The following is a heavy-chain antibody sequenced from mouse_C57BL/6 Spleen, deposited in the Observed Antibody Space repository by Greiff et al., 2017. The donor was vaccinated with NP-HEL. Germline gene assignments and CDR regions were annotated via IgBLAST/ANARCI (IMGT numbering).Heavy chain of an antibody. CDR2: IHPNSGST. Sequence: VQLQQPGAELVKPGASVKLSCKASGYTFTSYWMHWVKQRPGQGLEWIGMIHPNSGSTNYNEKFKSKATLTVDKSSSTAYMQLSSLTSEDSAVYYCARGPYYGGAMDYWGQGTSVTVSS. V-gene: IGHV1-64*01. CDR3: ARGPYYGGAMDY. D-gene: IGHD1-1*01. CDR1: GYTFTSYW. J-gene: IGHJ4*01.